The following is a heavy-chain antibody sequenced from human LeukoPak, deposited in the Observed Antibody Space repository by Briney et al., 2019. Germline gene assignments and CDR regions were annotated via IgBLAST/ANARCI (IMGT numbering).Heavy chain of an antibody. D-gene: IGHD2/OR15-2a*01. CDR1: GFMFSTYP. CDR2: ISGSGGST. J-gene: IGHJ4*02. Sequence: GGSLRLSCAASGFMFSTYPMNWVRQAPGKGLDWVSTISGSGGSTYYADSVKGRFTISRDNSKNTLYLQMNRLRADDTAIYYCATERTQTTSFDYWGQGTLVIVSS. V-gene: IGHV3-23*01. CDR3: ATERTQTTSFDY.